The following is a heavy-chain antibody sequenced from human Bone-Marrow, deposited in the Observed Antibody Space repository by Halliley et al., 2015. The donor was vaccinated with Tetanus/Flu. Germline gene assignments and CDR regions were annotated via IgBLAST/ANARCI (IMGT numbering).Heavy chain of an antibody. Sequence: SLRLSCAASGFTFTSYAMHWVRQAPGKGLEYVSGISTDGGSTYYGNSVKGRFTISRDNSKNILYLQMGSLRGEDLAVYYCARQSIHSSGWYGFDSWGQGTLVTVSA. CDR1: GFTFTSYA. CDR2: ISTDGGST. V-gene: IGHV3-64*01. J-gene: IGHJ4*02. CDR3: ARQSIHSSGWYGFDS. D-gene: IGHD6-19*01.